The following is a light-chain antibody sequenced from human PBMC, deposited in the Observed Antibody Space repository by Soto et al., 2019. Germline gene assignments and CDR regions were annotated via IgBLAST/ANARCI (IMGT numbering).Light chain of an antibody. V-gene: IGKV3-11*01. CDR2: DAS. CDR3: QQRNKWPPVT. J-gene: IGKJ4*01. CDR1: QSVRSN. Sequence: EIVMTQSPATLSVSPGARATLSCRASQSVRSNLAWYQQKPGQAPRLLMYDASNRATGVPTRFSGSGSGTDFTLTISGLEPEDFAVYYCQQRNKWPPVTFGGGTKVEIK.